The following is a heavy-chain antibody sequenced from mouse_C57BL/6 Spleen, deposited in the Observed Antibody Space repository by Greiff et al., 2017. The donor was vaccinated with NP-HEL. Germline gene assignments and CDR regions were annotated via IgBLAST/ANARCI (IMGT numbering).Heavy chain of an antibody. V-gene: IGHV5-4*01. CDR2: ISDGGSYT. CDR1: GFTFSSYA. D-gene: IGHD5-2*01. CDR3: TSKKNTYDY. J-gene: IGHJ2*01. Sequence: EVQGVESGGGLVKPGGSLKLSCAASGFTFSSYAMSWVRQTPEKRLEWVATISDGGSYTYYPDNVKGRFTISRDNAKNNLYLQMSHLKSEDTAMYYCTSKKNTYDYWGQGTTLTVSS.